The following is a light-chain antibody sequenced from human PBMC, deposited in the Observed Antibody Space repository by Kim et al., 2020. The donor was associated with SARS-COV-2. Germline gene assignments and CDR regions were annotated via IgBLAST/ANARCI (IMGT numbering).Light chain of an antibody. CDR1: SLRSYY. CDR3: KSRDSSGKVV. V-gene: IGLV3-19*01. J-gene: IGLJ2*01. CDR2: GKN. Sequence: SSELTQDPAVSVALGQTVRITCQGDSLRSYYASWYQQKPGQAPLLVIYGKNNRPSGIPDRFSGSSSGNTVSLTITGAQAEDEADYYCKSRDSSGKVVFGGGTQLTVL.